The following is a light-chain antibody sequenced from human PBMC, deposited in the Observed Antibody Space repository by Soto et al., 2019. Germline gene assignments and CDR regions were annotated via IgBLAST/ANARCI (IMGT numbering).Light chain of an antibody. CDR2: VNT. V-gene: IGLV1-40*01. J-gene: IGLJ2*01. Sequence: QSVLTQPPSVSGAPGQRVTISCTGSSTNIGANFGVQWYQQLPGAAPKLLIHVNTNRPSGVPDRFSASKSGTSAFLAITGLQAEDEADYYCQSYDSILTAVVFGGGTQLTVL. CDR1: STNIGANFG. CDR3: QSYDSILTAVV.